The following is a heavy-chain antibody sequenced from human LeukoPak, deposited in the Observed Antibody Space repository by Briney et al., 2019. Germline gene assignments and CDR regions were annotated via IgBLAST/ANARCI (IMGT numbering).Heavy chain of an antibody. CDR2: IYTSGST. V-gene: IGHV4-4*07. D-gene: IGHD1-7*01. CDR3: ARDLRTGTTGWFDP. J-gene: IGHJ5*02. Sequence: SETLSLTCTVSGGSISSYYWSWIRQPAGKGLEWIGRIYTSGSTNYNPSLKSRDTMSVDTSKNQFSLKLSSVTAADTAVYYCARDLRTGTTGWFDPWGQGTLVTVSS. CDR1: GGSISSYY.